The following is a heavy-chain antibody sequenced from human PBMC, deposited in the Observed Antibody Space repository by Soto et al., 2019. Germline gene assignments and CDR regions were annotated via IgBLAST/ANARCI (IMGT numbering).Heavy chain of an antibody. CDR1: GGSISSGGYY. Sequence: PSETLCLTCSVSGGSISSGGYYWTWIRQPPGKGLEWIGEINHGGGTNYNPSLKSRVTISLDTSKNQFSLNVRSVTAADTAVYYCARGLGGTPVDVWGQGTTVTVSS. J-gene: IGHJ6*02. CDR2: INHGGGT. V-gene: IGHV4-34*01. CDR3: ARGLGGTPVDV.